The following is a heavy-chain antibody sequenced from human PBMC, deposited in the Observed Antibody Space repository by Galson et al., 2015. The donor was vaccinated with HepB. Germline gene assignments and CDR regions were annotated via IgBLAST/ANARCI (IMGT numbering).Heavy chain of an antibody. D-gene: IGHD6-6*01. J-gene: IGHJ4*02. CDR2: IISDGSSA. CDR1: GLTFSSYW. Sequence: SLRLSCAASGLTFSSYWMHWVRQAPGKGLVWVSRIISDGSSASYADSVKGRFTISRDNAKNTLYLQMNSLRAEDTAVYYCASGGDSNSLSYWGQGALVTVSS. V-gene: IGHV3-74*01. CDR3: ASGGDSNSLSY.